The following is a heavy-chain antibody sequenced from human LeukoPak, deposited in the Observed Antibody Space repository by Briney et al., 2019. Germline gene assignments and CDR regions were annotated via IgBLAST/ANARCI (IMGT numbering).Heavy chain of an antibody. J-gene: IGHJ4*02. CDR3: VHHDYAFH. CDR1: GFTFDDYA. Sequence: PGGALRLSCAASGFTFDDYAMPWVRQAPGQGLEWVSGISWNSGSIGYADSVKGRFTISRDNAKNSLYLQMNSLRAEDTALYYCVHHDYAFHWGQGTLVTVSS. CDR2: ISWNSGSI. D-gene: IGHD4-17*01. V-gene: IGHV3-9*01.